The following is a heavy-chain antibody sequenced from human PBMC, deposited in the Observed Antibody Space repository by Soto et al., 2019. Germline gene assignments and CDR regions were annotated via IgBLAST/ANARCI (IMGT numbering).Heavy chain of an antibody. D-gene: IGHD3-10*01. CDR2: IWSDGSNK. CDR3: ARNYGSGRLGDY. V-gene: IGHV3-33*01. Sequence: QVQLAESGGGVVQPGRSLRLSCAASGFTFSSHGMHWVRQAPGKGLEWVALIWSDGSNKYYAESVKGRFTISRDNSKNTLYLQMNSLRAEDTAVYYCARNYGSGRLGDYWGQGTLVTVSS. J-gene: IGHJ4*02. CDR1: GFTFSSHG.